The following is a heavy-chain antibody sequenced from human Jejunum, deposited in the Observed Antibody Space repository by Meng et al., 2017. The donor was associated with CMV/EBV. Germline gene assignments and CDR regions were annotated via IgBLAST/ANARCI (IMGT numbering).Heavy chain of an antibody. CDR3: AKDRVAARPGYYYCGLDV. CDR2: ISWDGDTI. J-gene: IGHJ6*02. D-gene: IGHD6-6*01. V-gene: IGHV3-43*01. Sequence: FDDYTMNWVRQAPGKGLEWVCLISWDGDTIYYTDSVKGRFTISRDNSKNSLYLQMNSLRTEDTALYYCAKDRVAARPGYYYCGLDVWGQGTTVTVSS. CDR1: FDDYT.